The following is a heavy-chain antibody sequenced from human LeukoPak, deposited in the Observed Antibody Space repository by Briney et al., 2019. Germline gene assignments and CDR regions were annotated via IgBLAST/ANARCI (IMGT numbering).Heavy chain of an antibody. D-gene: IGHD2-2*02. V-gene: IGHV1-2*02. CDR1: GYTFTGYY. CDR3: ARARLGYCRSTSCYTLYFDY. CDR2: INPNSGGT. Sequence: ASVKVSCKASGYTFTGYYMHWVRQAPGQGLEWMGWINPNSGGTNYAQKFQGRVTMTRDTSISTAYMELSRLRSDDTAVYYCARARLGYCRSTSCYTLYFDYWGQGTLVTVSS. J-gene: IGHJ4*02.